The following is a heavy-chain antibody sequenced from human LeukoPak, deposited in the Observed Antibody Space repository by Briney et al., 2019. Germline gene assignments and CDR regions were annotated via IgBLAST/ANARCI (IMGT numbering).Heavy chain of an antibody. CDR1: GYTFTGYY. V-gene: IGHV1-2*02. Sequence: ASVKVSCKASGYTFTGYYMHWVRQAPGQGLEWMGWINPNSGGTNYAQKFQGRVTMTRDTSISTAYMELSRLRSDDTAVYYCASPVVVPAAAYGAFDIWGQGTMVTVSS. CDR3: ASPVVVPAAAYGAFDI. J-gene: IGHJ3*02. D-gene: IGHD2-2*01. CDR2: INPNSGGT.